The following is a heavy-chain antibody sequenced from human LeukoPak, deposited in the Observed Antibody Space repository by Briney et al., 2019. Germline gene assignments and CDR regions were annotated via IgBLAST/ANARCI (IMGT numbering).Heavy chain of an antibody. CDR2: IYNSGST. Sequence: SETLSLTCTVSSDSISSGGYYWSWIRQHPGKGLEWIGYIYNSGSTYFNPSLKSRVTISVDRSKNQFSLKLSSVTAADTAVYYCARDSLSGYYTPSVWGQGTTVTVSS. D-gene: IGHD3-3*01. J-gene: IGHJ6*02. CDR1: SDSISSGGYY. CDR3: ARDSLSGYYTPSV. V-gene: IGHV4-31*03.